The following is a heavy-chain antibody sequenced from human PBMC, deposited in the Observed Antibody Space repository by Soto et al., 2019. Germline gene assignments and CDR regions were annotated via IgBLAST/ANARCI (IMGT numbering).Heavy chain of an antibody. CDR1: GGTFSTYA. CDR3: ASGIQLWLRRIKHGYSG. Sequence: QVQLVQSGAEVKKPESSVKVSCKAPGGTFSTYAISWVRQAPEQGLEWMGGIIPMFGTANYAQRFQDRVTITADESTNTVYMELSSLRSEDTAVYFCASGIQLWLRRIKHGYSGWGQGTLVTVSS. D-gene: IGHD5-18*01. J-gene: IGHJ4*02. CDR2: IIPMFGTA. V-gene: IGHV1-69*12.